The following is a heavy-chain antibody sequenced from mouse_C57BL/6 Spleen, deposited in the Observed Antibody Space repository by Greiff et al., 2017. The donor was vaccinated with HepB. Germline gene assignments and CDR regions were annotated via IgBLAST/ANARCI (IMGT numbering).Heavy chain of an antibody. CDR2: INPSSGYN. V-gene: IGHV1-4*01. CDR1: GYTFTSYT. CDR3: ARYDGYFFAY. D-gene: IGHD2-3*01. Sequence: QVQLQQSGAELARPGASVKMSCKASGYTFTSYTMHWVKQRPGQGLEWIGYINPSSGYNKYNQKFKDKATLTADKSSSTAYMQLSSLTSEDSAVYYSARYDGYFFAYWGQGTLVTVSA. J-gene: IGHJ3*01.